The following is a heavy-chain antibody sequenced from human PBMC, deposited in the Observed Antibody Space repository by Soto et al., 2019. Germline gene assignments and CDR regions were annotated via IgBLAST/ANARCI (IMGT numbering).Heavy chain of an antibody. V-gene: IGHV4-61*08. J-gene: IGHJ4*02. D-gene: IGHD6-25*01. Sequence: SETLSLTCTVSDDSFRGADYYWSWIRQPLGKGPEWIGYTYYNGDTKYNPALKSRVTMSVDTSKNQFSMRLSSVTAADTAVYFCARGTGYIDGWRTFDFWGRGILVTVSS. CDR3: ARGTGYIDGWRTFDF. CDR2: TYYNGDT. CDR1: DDSFRGADYY.